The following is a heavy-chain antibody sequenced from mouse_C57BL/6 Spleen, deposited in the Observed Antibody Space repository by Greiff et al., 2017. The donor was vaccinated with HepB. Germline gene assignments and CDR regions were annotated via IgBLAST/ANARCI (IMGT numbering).Heavy chain of an antibody. CDR1: GYTFTSYW. Sequence: QVQLQQSGAELVKPGASVKMSCKASGYTFTSYWITWVKQRPGQGLEWIGDIYPGSGSTNYNEKFKSKATLTVDTSSSTAYMQLSSLTSEDSAVYYCARESLYYGSSYDAYWGQGTLVTVSA. V-gene: IGHV1-55*01. J-gene: IGHJ3*01. D-gene: IGHD1-1*01. CDR2: IYPGSGST. CDR3: ARESLYYGSSYDAY.